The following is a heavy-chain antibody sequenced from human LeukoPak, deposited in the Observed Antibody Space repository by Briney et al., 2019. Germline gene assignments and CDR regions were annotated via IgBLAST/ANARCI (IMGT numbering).Heavy chain of an antibody. J-gene: IGHJ6*03. V-gene: IGHV4-38-2*02. D-gene: IGHD5-18*01. CDR2: IYHSGNT. CDR1: GYSISTSYY. Sequence: SETLSLTCTVSGYSISTSYYWGWIRQPPGKGLEWIGSIYHSGNTYYNPSLKSRVTISVDTSKNQFSLKLNSVTAADTAVYYCARTTEGGYTYGYFYYYYMDVWGKGTTVTISS. CDR3: ARTTEGGYTYGYFYYYYMDV.